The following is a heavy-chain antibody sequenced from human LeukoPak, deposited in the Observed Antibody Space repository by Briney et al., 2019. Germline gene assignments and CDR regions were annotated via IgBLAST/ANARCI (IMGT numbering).Heavy chain of an antibody. CDR3: ARDQPRYYGSGSYYSDMDV. CDR2: ISAYNGVT. D-gene: IGHD3-10*01. V-gene: IGHV1-18*01. Sequence: ASVRVSCKASGYTFTGYAVSWVRQAPGQGLEWIGWISAYNGVTNYAQKFQGRVTMTTDTSTTTGYMELRSLRSDDTAVYYCARDQPRYYGSGSYYSDMDVWGQGTTVTVSS. J-gene: IGHJ6*02. CDR1: GYTFTGYA.